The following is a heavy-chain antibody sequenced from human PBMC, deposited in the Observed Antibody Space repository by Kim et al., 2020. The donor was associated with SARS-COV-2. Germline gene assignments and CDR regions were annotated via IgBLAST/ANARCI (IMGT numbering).Heavy chain of an antibody. J-gene: IGHJ4*02. CDR1: GFTFSSYG. D-gene: IGHD5-18*01. Sequence: GGSLRLSCAASGFTFSSYGMHWVRQAPGKGLEWVAVIWYDGSNKYYAYSVKGQFTFSRHNSKNTQYLKMNSLRGEDTDVYSCARGRYSYGYYLGQGTLVTLST. CDR3: ARGRYSYGYY. V-gene: IGHV3-33*01. CDR2: IWYDGSNK.